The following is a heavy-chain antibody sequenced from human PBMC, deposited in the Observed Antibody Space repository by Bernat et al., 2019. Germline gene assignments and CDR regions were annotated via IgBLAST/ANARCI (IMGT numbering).Heavy chain of an antibody. V-gene: IGHV3-72*01. Sequence: EVQLVESGGGLVQPGGSLRLSCAASGFIFSDPYMDWVRQAPGKGLELVARIKNKGYSYTTEYAASVKGRFTISRDDSKNSLYLQMNTLQTEDTALYYCTRNHRGWFDPWGQGTLVTVSS. CDR1: GFIFSDPY. CDR3: TRNHRGWFDP. J-gene: IGHJ5*02. CDR2: IKNKGYSYTT. D-gene: IGHD1-14*01.